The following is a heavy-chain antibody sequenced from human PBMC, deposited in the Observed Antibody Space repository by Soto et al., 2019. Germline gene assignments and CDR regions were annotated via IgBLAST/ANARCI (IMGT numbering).Heavy chain of an antibody. Sequence: PGGSLRLSCAASGVTFSSYAMSWVRQAPGKGLEWVSSVSAGGDMTYYSDSVKGRFTISRDNSNNALFPQMNSLRAEDTALYYCARGDRGGSGSPASYYYSGLDVWGQGTTVTVSS. CDR1: GVTFSSYA. J-gene: IGHJ6*02. CDR3: ARGDRGGSGSPASYYYSGLDV. D-gene: IGHD3-10*01. CDR2: VSAGGDMT. V-gene: IGHV3-23*01.